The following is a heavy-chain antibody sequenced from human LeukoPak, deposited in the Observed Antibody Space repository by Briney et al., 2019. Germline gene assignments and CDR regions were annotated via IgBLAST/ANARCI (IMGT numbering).Heavy chain of an antibody. D-gene: IGHD3-3*01. CDR2: ISWDGGST. V-gene: IGHV3-43*01. Sequence: GGSLRLSCAASGFTFDDYTMHWVRQAPGKGLEWVSLISWDGGSTYYADSVKGRFTISRDNSKNTLFLQMNSLRAEDTAPYYCAKSVAIYFYYGLDVWGQGTTVAVSS. CDR1: GFTFDDYT. CDR3: AKSVAIYFYYGLDV. J-gene: IGHJ6*02.